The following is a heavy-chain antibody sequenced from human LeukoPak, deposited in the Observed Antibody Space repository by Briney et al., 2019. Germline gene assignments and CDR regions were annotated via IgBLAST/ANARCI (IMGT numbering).Heavy chain of an antibody. J-gene: IGHJ3*02. V-gene: IGHV3-21*01. CDR3: ARRGVNDAFDI. D-gene: IGHD3-10*01. Sequence: GGSLRLSCAASGFTFSSYSMNWVRQAPGKGLEWVSSISSSSSYIYYADSVKGRFTISRDNAKNSLHLQMNSLRAEDTAVYYCARRGVNDAFDIWGQGTMVTVSS. CDR2: ISSSSSYI. CDR1: GFTFSSYS.